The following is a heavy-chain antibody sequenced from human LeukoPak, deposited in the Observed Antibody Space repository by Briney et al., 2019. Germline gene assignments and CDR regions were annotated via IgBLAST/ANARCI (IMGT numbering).Heavy chain of an antibody. D-gene: IGHD2-2*01. CDR3: ARLTVPLRFDP. CDR1: GGSITSYY. CDR2: IYYSGST. V-gene: IGHV4-59*01. J-gene: IGHJ5*02. Sequence: PSETLSLTCTVSGGSITSYYWSWIRQPPGKGLEWIGYIYYSGSTNYNPSLKSRVTISVDTSKNQFSLKLNSVSAADTAVYYCARLTVPLRFDPWGQGTLVTVSS.